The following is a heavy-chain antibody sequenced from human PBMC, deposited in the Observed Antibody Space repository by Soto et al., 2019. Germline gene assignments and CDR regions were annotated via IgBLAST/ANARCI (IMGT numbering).Heavy chain of an antibody. Sequence: EVKLLESGGGLAQPGGSLRLSCVGSGFTFDSYAISWVCQAPGGRLQWIAAISGSADGTDYAHSVRGRFTISRDNAKKTVHLQMDSLRVEDTAVYFCAKDTVGGYSFWSGYYSDGLDVWGQGTLVTVS. CDR3: AKDTVGGYSFWSGYYSDGLDV. J-gene: IGHJ3*01. CDR1: GFTFDSYA. CDR2: ISGSADGT. D-gene: IGHD3-3*01. V-gene: IGHV3-23*01.